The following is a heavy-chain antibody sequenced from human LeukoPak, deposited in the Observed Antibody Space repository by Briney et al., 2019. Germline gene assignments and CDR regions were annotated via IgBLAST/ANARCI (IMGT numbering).Heavy chain of an antibody. CDR2: IIPIFGTA. Sequence: GASVKVSCKASGGTFSSYAISWVRQAPGQGLEWMGGIIPIFGTANYAQKFQGRVTITADESTSTAYMELSSLRSEDTAVYYCAKGGSGWYTIDAFDIWGQGTMVTVSS. CDR1: GGTFSSYA. D-gene: IGHD6-19*01. CDR3: AKGGSGWYTIDAFDI. V-gene: IGHV1-69*13. J-gene: IGHJ3*02.